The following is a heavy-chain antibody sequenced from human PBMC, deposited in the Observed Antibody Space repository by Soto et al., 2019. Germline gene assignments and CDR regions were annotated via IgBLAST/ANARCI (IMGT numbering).Heavy chain of an antibody. Sequence: GGSLRLSCTASGFTFGDYAMSWFRQAPGKGLGWVGFIRSKAYGGTTEYAASVKGRFTISRDDSKSIAYLQMNSLKTEDTAVYYCTREGDSSGYYFFVYSGQGTLVTVSS. V-gene: IGHV3-49*03. J-gene: IGHJ4*02. CDR1: GFTFGDYA. CDR3: TREGDSSGYYFFVY. CDR2: IRSKAYGGTT. D-gene: IGHD3-22*01.